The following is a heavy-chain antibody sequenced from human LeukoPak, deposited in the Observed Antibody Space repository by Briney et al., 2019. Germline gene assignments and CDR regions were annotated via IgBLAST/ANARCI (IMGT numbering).Heavy chain of an antibody. CDR2: IIPILGIA. Sequence: GASVKLSCKASGGTFSIYAISWVRQAPGQGLEWRGRIIPILGIANNAQKFQGRLTITADKSTNTAYMELSGLRSEDTAVYYCASPGIHYGGNSDYFDYWGQGTLVTVSS. D-gene: IGHD4-23*01. CDR1: GGTFSIYA. V-gene: IGHV1-69*04. J-gene: IGHJ4*02. CDR3: ASPGIHYGGNSDYFDY.